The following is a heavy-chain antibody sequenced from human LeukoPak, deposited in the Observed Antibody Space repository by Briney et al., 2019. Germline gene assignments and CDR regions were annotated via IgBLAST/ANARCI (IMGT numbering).Heavy chain of an antibody. V-gene: IGHV4-59*12. CDR2: IFDSGST. D-gene: IGHD3-10*01. CDR1: GGSFSSYY. J-gene: IGHJ4*02. Sequence: SETLSLTCSVSGGSFSSYYWTWIRQPPGKGLEYIGYIFDSGSTNYNPSLESRVTISVDPSKNQFSLKVTSVTAADTAVYYCAGERYYGSGLAFDYWGQGTLVTVSS. CDR3: AGERYYGSGLAFDY.